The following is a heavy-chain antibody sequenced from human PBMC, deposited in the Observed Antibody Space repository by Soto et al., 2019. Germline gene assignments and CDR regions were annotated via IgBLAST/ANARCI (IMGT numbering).Heavy chain of an antibody. CDR2: MNPRSGNT. V-gene: IGHV1-8*01. D-gene: IGHD2-15*01. CDR3: TRARGAETFDF. J-gene: IGHJ4*02. CDR1: GNSFSKYD. Sequence: GASVKVSCKASGNSFSKYDIHWVRQASGHGLEWMGWMNPRSGNTGYAQNFRGRVTMTRNSATSTAYMELSSLRYEDTAIYFCTRARGAETFDFWGQGSRVTVS.